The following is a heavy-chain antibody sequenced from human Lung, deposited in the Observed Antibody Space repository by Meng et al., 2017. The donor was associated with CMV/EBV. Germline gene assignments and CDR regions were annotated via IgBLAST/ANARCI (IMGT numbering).Heavy chain of an antibody. CDR2: IYPGDSDI. D-gene: IGHD5-24*01. CDR1: GYRFTSYW. J-gene: IGHJ4*02. CDR3: ARVEMSTSWAFDY. Sequence: GGSXRLXXEGFGYRFTSYWIGWVRQMPGRGLEWMGIIYPGDSDIRYSPSFDGQVIISADKTVSTAYLQWSSLKASDSATYYCARVEMSTSWAFDYWGQGTLVXVSS. V-gene: IGHV5-51*01.